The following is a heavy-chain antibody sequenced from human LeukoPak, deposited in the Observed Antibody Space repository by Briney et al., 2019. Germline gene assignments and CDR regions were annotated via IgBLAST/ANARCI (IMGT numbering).Heavy chain of an antibody. Sequence: GGSLRLSCAATGFTVSSNYMSWVRQAPGKGLEWVSVIFSGGTTKYADSAKGRFSISRDNSKNTLYLQMNSLRAEDTAVYYCANHYYDSSGYYYVSAAFDIWGQGTMVTVSS. V-gene: IGHV3-66*01. D-gene: IGHD3-22*01. J-gene: IGHJ3*02. CDR3: ANHYYDSSGYYYVSAAFDI. CDR1: GFTVSSNY. CDR2: IFSGGTT.